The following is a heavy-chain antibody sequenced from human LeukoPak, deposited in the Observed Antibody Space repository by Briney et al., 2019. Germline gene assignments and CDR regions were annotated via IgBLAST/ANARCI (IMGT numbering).Heavy chain of an antibody. J-gene: IGHJ6*02. Sequence: ASVKVSCKASGYTFTSYGISWVRQAPGQGLEWMGWISAYNGNTNYAQKLQGRVTMTTDTSTSTAYMELRSLRSDDTAVYYCARDKYYDFLSGYSYGMDVWGQGTTVTVSS. CDR3: ARDKYYDFLSGYSYGMDV. CDR1: GYTFTSYG. CDR2: ISAYNGNT. V-gene: IGHV1-18*01. D-gene: IGHD3-3*01.